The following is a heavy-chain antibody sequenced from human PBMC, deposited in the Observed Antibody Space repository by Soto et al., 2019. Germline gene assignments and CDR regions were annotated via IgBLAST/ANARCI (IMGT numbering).Heavy chain of an antibody. Sequence: QLQLQESGPGLVKPSETLSLTCTVSGGSISSSRYYWGWIRQPPGKGLEWIGGIYYSGSTYYNPYLTSRVTISVDTSKNQFSLKLSSVTAADTAVYYCARPNYGVTAGSGDYWGQGTMVTVSS. D-gene: IGHD4-17*01. CDR3: ARPNYGVTAGSGDY. CDR2: IYYSGST. V-gene: IGHV4-39*01. CDR1: GGSISSSRYY. J-gene: IGHJ4*02.